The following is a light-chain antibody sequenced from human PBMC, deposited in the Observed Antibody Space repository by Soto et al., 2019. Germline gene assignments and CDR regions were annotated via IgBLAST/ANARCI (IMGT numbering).Light chain of an antibody. V-gene: IGLV1-47*01. CDR3: AAWDDSLSGQDV. CDR2: RNN. Sequence: QSVLTQPPSASGTPGQRVTISCSGSSSNIGSNYVYWYQQLPGTAPKLLIYRNNQRPSGVPDRFSGSKSGTSASLAFSGLRSEDEADYYCAAWDDSLSGQDVFGGGTQLTVL. J-gene: IGLJ7*01. CDR1: SSNIGSNY.